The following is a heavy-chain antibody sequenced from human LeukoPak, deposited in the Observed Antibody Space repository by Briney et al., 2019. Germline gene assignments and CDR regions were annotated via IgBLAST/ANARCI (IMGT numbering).Heavy chain of an antibody. D-gene: IGHD3-10*01. CDR1: ELTFSNYA. V-gene: IGHV3-23*01. Sequence: GGSLRLSCAASELTFSNYAMSWVRQAPGKGLVWVSAISGSGGNTYYADSVKGRFTISRDNSKNTLYLQMNSLRAEDTAVYYCARVRGGHWYAFDIWGQGTMVTVSS. CDR3: ARVRGGHWYAFDI. J-gene: IGHJ3*02. CDR2: ISGSGGNT.